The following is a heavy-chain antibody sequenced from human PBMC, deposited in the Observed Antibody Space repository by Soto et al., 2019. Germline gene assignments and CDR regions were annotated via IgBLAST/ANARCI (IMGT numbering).Heavy chain of an antibody. Sequence: PGGSLRLSCAASGFTFSSYGMHWVRQAPGKGLEWVAVISYDGSNKYYADSVKGRFTISRDNSKNKQYLQMNSLRAEDKTVYYCAKAPGAYYDFWSGYYSRASDYGMDVWGQGTTVTVSS. CDR1: GFTFSSYG. V-gene: IGHV3-30*18. CDR2: ISYDGSNK. J-gene: IGHJ6*02. CDR3: AKAPGAYYDFWSGYYSRASDYGMDV. D-gene: IGHD3-3*01.